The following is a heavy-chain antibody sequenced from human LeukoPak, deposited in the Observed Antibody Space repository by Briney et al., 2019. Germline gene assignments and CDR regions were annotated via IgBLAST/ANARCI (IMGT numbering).Heavy chain of an antibody. D-gene: IGHD3-22*01. J-gene: IGHJ4*02. V-gene: IGHV1-2*02. CDR2: INPNSGGT. Sequence: ASVKVSCKTSGYTFTSYGIIWVRQAPGQGLEWMGWINPNSGGTNYAQKFQGRVTMTRDTSISTAYMELSRLRSDDTAVYYCARDLSWGITMIVAEVDYWGQGTLVTVSS. CDR1: GYTFTSYG. CDR3: ARDLSWGITMIVAEVDY.